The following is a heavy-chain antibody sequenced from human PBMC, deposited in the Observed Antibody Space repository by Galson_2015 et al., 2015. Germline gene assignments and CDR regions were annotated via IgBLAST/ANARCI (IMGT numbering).Heavy chain of an antibody. CDR1: GFTFSSYE. CDR2: ISSSGSTI. D-gene: IGHD1-1*01. Sequence: SLRLSCAASGFTFSSYEMNWVRQAPGKGLEWVSYISSSGSTIYYADSVKGRFTISRDNAKNSLYLQMNSLRAEDTAVYYCARVFETYNWNHPDAFDIWGQGTMVTVSS. CDR3: ARVFETYNWNHPDAFDI. V-gene: IGHV3-48*03. J-gene: IGHJ3*02.